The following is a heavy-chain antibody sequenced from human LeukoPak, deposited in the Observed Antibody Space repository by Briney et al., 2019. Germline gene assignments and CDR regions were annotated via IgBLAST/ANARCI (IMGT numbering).Heavy chain of an antibody. V-gene: IGHV3-48*02. J-gene: IGHJ6*03. Sequence: GGSLRLSCAGSGFAFSTYSIKRVRQAPGKGLEWVSHIGGSGSFIYYADSVRGRFTISRDNAKNSVFLQMNSLRDEDTGVYFCARLLATWDYYYMDVWGKGTTVTVSS. CDR3: ARLLATWDYYYMDV. CDR1: GFAFSTYS. CDR2: IGGSGSFI. D-gene: IGHD3-3*02.